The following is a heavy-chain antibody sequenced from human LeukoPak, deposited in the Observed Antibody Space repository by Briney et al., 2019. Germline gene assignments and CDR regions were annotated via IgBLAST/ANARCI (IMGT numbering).Heavy chain of an antibody. Sequence: PSETLSLTCTVSGGSISSGGYYWSWIRQPPGKGLEWIGYIYHSGSTYYNPSLKSRVTISVDRSKNQFSLKLSSVTAADTAVYYRARVEAAAGRGCAFDIWGQGTMVTVSS. J-gene: IGHJ3*02. CDR1: GGSISSGGYY. V-gene: IGHV4-30-2*01. CDR3: ARVEAAAGRGCAFDI. D-gene: IGHD6-13*01. CDR2: IYHSGST.